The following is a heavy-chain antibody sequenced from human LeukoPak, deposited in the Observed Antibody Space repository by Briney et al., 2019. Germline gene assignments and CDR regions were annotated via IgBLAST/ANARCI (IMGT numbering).Heavy chain of an antibody. CDR3: ARYIDRTPVYFDY. CDR2: IYYSGST. Sequence: PSETLSLTCTVSGGSISSGGYYWSWIRQHPGKGLEWIGYIYYSGSTYYNPSLRSRVTISVDTSKNQFSLKLTSVTAADTAMYFCARYIDRTPVYFDYWGQGSLVTVSS. V-gene: IGHV4-61*08. CDR1: GGSISSGGYY. D-gene: IGHD4-17*01. J-gene: IGHJ4*02.